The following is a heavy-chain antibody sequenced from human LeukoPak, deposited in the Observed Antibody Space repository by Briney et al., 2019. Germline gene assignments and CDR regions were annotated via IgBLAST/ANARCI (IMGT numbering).Heavy chain of an antibody. CDR1: GYTFTSSG. CDR3: ARDDSITGTSWGFDY. CDR2: ISAYNGNT. D-gene: IGHD1-20*01. J-gene: IGHJ4*02. V-gene: IGHV1-18*01. Sequence: ASVKVSCKASGYTFTSSGISWVRQAPGQGREWMGWISAYNGNTNYAQKLQGRVTMTTDTSTSTAYMELRSLRSDDTAVYYCARDDSITGTSWGFDYWGQGTLVTVSS.